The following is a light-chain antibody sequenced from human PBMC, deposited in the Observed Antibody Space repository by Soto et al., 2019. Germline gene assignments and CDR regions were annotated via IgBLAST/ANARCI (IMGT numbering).Light chain of an antibody. CDR3: SSYGGSNNLV. Sequence: QSALTQPPSASGSPGQSVTISCTGTSSDVGGYNYVSWYQQHPDKAPKLMLYEVSKRPSGVPDRFFGSKSGNTASLTVSGLQAEDEADYYCSSYGGSNNLVFGGGTKLTVL. CDR2: EVS. CDR1: SSDVGGYNY. J-gene: IGLJ2*01. V-gene: IGLV2-8*01.